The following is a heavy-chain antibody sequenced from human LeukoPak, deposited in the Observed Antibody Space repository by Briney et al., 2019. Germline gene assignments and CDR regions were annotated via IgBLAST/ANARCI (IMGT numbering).Heavy chain of an antibody. V-gene: IGHV4-59*08. CDR2: IYYSGST. Sequence: SETLSLTCTVSGGSISSYYWSWIRQPPGKGLEWTGYIYYSGSTNYNPSLKSRVTISVDTSKNQFSLKLSSVTAADTAVYYCARLIMVRGVIRPDYWGQGTLVTVSS. CDR3: ARLIMVRGVIRPDY. J-gene: IGHJ4*02. D-gene: IGHD3-10*01. CDR1: GGSISSYY.